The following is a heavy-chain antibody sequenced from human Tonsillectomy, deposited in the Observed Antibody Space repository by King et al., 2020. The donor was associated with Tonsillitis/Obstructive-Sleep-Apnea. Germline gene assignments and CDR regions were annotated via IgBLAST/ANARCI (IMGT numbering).Heavy chain of an antibody. J-gene: IGHJ6*03. CDR2: ISPSSNAI. CDR3: ARGTTFAIFGGGGNYYYFMDV. CDR1: GFIFSAYS. V-gene: IGHV3-48*02. D-gene: IGHD3-3*01. Sequence: VQLVESGGSLARPGGSLRLSCAASGFIFSAYSMNWVRQAPGKGLEWVSYISPSSNAIYYADSVKGRFTISRDNANNSLSLQIFSLRDEDTAVYYCARGTTFAIFGGGGNYYYFMDVWGKGTTGTVSS.